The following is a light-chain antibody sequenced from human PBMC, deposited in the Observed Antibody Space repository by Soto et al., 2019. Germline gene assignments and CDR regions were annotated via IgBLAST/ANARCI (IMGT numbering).Light chain of an antibody. CDR2: EVN. CDR1: SSDVGGYDC. Sequence: QSALTQPASVSGSPGQSITISCTGTSSDVGGYDCVSWYQLHPGKAPKLMVFEVNNRPSGVSYRFSGSKSGNTASLTISGLQAEDEADYFCSSYSISTAYLFGTGNKVTVL. V-gene: IGLV2-14*01. CDR3: SSYSISTAYL. J-gene: IGLJ1*01.